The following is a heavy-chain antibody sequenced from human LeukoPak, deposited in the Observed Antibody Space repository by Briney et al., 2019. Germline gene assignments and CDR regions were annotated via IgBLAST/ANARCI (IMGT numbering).Heavy chain of an antibody. CDR2: IIPIFGTA. D-gene: IGHD3-16*01. Sequence: SVKVSCKASGGTLSSYAISWVRQAPGQGLEWMGGIIPIFGTANYAQKFQGRVTITADESTSTAYMELSSLRSEDTAVYYCARDFQVGGAHDAFDIWGQGTMVTVSS. CDR3: ARDFQVGGAHDAFDI. V-gene: IGHV1-69*13. CDR1: GGTLSSYA. J-gene: IGHJ3*02.